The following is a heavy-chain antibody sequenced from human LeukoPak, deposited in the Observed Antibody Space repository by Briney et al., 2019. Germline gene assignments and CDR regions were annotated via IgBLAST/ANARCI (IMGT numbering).Heavy chain of an antibody. Sequence: SQTLSLTCTVSGGSISSGSYYWSWIQQPAGKGLEWIGRIYTSGSTNYNPSLKSRVTISVDTSKNQFSLKLSSVTAADTAVYYCARTKTQRGYSGYDSDYWGQGTLVTVSS. CDR2: IYTSGST. D-gene: IGHD5-12*01. J-gene: IGHJ4*02. CDR3: ARTKTQRGYSGYDSDY. CDR1: GGSISSGSYY. V-gene: IGHV4-61*02.